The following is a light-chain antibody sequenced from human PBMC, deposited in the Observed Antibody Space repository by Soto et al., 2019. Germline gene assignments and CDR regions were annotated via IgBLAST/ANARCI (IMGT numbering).Light chain of an antibody. V-gene: IGKV3-11*01. CDR2: DAS. Sequence: EIMLTQSPATLSLSPGERATLSCRASQSVSSYLAWYQQKPGQAPRLLIYDASNRATGIPARFSGSGSGTDFTLTISSLEPEDFAVYYCQQRSNWPPKFGQGTKV. CDR1: QSVSSY. J-gene: IGKJ1*01. CDR3: QQRSNWPPK.